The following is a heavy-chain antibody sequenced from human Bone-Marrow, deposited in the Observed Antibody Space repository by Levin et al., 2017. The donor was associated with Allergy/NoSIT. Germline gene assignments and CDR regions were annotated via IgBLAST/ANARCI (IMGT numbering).Heavy chain of an antibody. V-gene: IGHV4-59*01. D-gene: IGHD4-23*01. CDR3: ARAIPSGGNSYYYYYMDV. J-gene: IGHJ6*03. Sequence: SQTLSLTCTVSGGSISSYYWTWIRQAPEKRLEWIGYIYYNGKSNYNPSLKTRVSISVDTSKHLFSLSLSTVTAADSAIYYCARAIPSGGNSYYYYYMDVWGKGITVTVSS. CDR1: GGSISSYY. CDR2: IYYNGKS.